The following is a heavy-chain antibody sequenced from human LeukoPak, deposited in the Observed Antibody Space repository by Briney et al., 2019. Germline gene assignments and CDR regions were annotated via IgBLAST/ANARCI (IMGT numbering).Heavy chain of an antibody. CDR1: GFTFSSYV. Sequence: GGSLRLSCAASGFTFSSYVMHWVRQAPGKGLEWVAVISHDGSNKYYAESVKGRFTMSRDNSKNTLYLQMSGLRAEDTAVYYCASDPYYYDSSGYYLSLYVFDIWGQGTMVTVSS. CDR3: ASDPYYYDSSGYYLSLYVFDI. CDR2: ISHDGSNK. J-gene: IGHJ3*02. V-gene: IGHV3-30-3*01. D-gene: IGHD3-22*01.